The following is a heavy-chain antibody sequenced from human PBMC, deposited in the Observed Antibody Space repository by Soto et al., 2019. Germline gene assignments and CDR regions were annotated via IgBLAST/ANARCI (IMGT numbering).Heavy chain of an antibody. Sequence: GGSLRLSCAASGFNFSNYYMNWVRQAPGGGLEWIAFISGTGFTTYYADSAWPRFTISRDNSQSALFLQMDSLTVDDSGTYFFARGGVYWGQGVPVALSS. CDR3: ARGGVY. CDR1: GFNFSNYY. J-gene: IGHJ4*02. CDR2: ISGTGFTT. D-gene: IGHD2-8*01. V-gene: IGHV3-48*03.